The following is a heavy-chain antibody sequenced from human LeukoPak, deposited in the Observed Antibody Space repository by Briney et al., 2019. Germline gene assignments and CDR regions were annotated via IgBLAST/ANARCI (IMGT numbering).Heavy chain of an antibody. V-gene: IGHV3-15*01. Sequence: PGGSLRLSCAASGLTFSNAWMSWVRQAPGKGLEWVGRIKSKTDGGTTDYAAPVKGRFTISRDDSKNTLYLQMNSLKTEDTAVYYCTTDQVMGQWPHYFDYWGQGTLVTVSS. J-gene: IGHJ4*02. CDR1: GLTFSNAW. CDR3: TTDQVMGQWPHYFDY. CDR2: IKSKTDGGTT. D-gene: IGHD6-19*01.